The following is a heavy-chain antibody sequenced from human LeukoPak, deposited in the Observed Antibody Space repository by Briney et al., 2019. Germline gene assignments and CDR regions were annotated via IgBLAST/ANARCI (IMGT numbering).Heavy chain of an antibody. J-gene: IGHJ5*02. CDR2: INHSGST. Sequence: PGGSLRLSCAASGFTFSSYGMHWVRQAPGKGLEWIGEINHSGSTNYNPSLKSRVTISVDTSKNQFSLKLSSVTAADTAVYYCARGPRGRFDPWGQGTLVTVSS. V-gene: IGHV4-34*01. CDR1: GFTFSSYG. CDR3: ARGPRGRFDP.